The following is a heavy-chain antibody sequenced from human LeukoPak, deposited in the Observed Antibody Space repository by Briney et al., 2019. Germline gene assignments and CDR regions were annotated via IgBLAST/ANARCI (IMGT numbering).Heavy chain of an antibody. CDR2: IKQDGSKK. V-gene: IGHV3-7*01. Sequence: GGSLRLSCAASGFTFSSNWMSWVRQAPGKGPQWVANIKQDGSKKYYVASVEGRFTISRDNAKNSLYLQMNSQRAEDTAVYYCVREAGDSPFEYWGQGTLVTVSS. CDR3: VREAGDSPFEY. D-gene: IGHD2-21*02. J-gene: IGHJ4*02. CDR1: GFTFSSNW.